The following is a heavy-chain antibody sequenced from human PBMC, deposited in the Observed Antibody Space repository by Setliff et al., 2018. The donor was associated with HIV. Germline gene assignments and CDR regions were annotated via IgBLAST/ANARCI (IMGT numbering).Heavy chain of an antibody. Sequence: SETLSLTCTVSGGSIRSDSYYWTWIRQPAGEGLEWIWRIYSSGNTNYNPSLESRVTISVDTSKTQFSLKLSSVTAADTAVYYGAREEKLSAVAGTMYYYYAMDVWGQGTTVTVSS. V-gene: IGHV4-61*02. CDR3: AREEKLSAVAGTMYYYYAMDV. D-gene: IGHD6-19*01. CDR2: IYSSGNT. J-gene: IGHJ6*02. CDR1: GGSIRSDSYY.